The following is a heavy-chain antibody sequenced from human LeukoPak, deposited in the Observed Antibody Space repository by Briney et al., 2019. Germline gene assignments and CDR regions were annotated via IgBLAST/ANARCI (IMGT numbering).Heavy chain of an antibody. D-gene: IGHD5-24*01. J-gene: IGHJ3*02. V-gene: IGHV4-59*12. CDR1: GGSISSYY. CDR2: IYYSGST. Sequence: SETLSLTCTVSGGSISSYYWSWIRQPPGKGLEWIGYIYYSGSTNYNPSLKSRVTISVDTSKNQFSLKLSSVTAADTAVYYCARGRRGWLQLRAAFDIWGQGTMVTVSS. CDR3: ARGRRGWLQLRAAFDI.